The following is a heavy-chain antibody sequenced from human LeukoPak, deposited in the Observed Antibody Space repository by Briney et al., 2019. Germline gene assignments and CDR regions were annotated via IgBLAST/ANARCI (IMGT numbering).Heavy chain of an antibody. CDR2: INTNTGNP. V-gene: IGHV7-4-1*02. J-gene: IGHJ6*02. D-gene: IGHD3-9*01. CDR1: GYTFTGYY. Sequence: ASVKVSCKASGYTFTGYYMHWVRQAPGQGLEWMGWINTNTGNPTYAQGFTGRFVFSLDTSVSTAYLQISSLKAEDTAVYYCARVRYYDILTGYLHTGDYYGMDVWGQGTTVTVSS. CDR3: ARVRYYDILTGYLHTGDYYGMDV.